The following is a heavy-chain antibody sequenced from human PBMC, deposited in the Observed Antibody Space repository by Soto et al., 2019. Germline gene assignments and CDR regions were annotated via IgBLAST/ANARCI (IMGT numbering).Heavy chain of an antibody. CDR3: AILYPDCSGGSCNFAPERGWFDP. CDR1: GYTFTSYA. D-gene: IGHD2-15*01. Sequence: VASVKVSCKASGYTFTSYAMHWVRQAPGQRLEWMGWINAGNGNTKYSQKFQGRVTITRDTSASTAYMELSSLRSEDTAVYYCAILYPDCSGGSCNFAPERGWFDPWGQGTLVTVYS. CDR2: INAGNGNT. V-gene: IGHV1-3*01. J-gene: IGHJ5*02.